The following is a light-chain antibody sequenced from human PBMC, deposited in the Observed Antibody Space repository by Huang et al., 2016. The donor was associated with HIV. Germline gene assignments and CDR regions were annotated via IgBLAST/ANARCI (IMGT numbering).Light chain of an antibody. J-gene: IGKJ1*01. Sequence: DIVMTQSPATLSVSPGERATLSCRASQSLDNYLAWYHQKPGQTPRLLISGASSRAAGIPARFSATGSVTEFSLTISSLQSEDFVIYYCQHYNSWPPRTFGHGTKVEIK. V-gene: IGKV3-15*01. CDR3: QHYNSWPPRT. CDR2: GAS. CDR1: QSLDNY.